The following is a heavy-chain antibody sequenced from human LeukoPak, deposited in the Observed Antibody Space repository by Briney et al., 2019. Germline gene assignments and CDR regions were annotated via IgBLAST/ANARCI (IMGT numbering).Heavy chain of an antibody. CDR3: ARSDRDYDILTGYYNRYYYYYMDV. D-gene: IGHD3-9*01. J-gene: IGHJ6*03. V-gene: IGHV3-21*01. CDR2: ISGSTTYI. Sequence: PGGSLRLSCAASGFTFSSYSMNWVRQAPGKGLEWVSSISGSTTYIYYADSVKGRFTISRDNAKNSLSLQMNSLRAEDTAVYYCARSDRDYDILTGYYNRYYYYYMDVWGKGTTVTISS. CDR1: GFTFSSYS.